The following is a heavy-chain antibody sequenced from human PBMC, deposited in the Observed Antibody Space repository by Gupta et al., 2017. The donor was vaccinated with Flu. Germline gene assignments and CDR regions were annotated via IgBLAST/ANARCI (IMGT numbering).Heavy chain of an antibody. CDR2: ADDNDNS. D-gene: IGHD3-16*01. V-gene: IGHV4-61*02. CDR3: AAVGVGHGGPSA. Sequence: SISSGYYHWTWIRQPAGRGLEWIGRADDNDNSNYIASLTNRVTISMDTAKNQVSLKLSSVTAADTAVYYCAAVGVGHGGPSAWGQGTLVQVS. J-gene: IGHJ5*02. CDR1: SISSGYYH.